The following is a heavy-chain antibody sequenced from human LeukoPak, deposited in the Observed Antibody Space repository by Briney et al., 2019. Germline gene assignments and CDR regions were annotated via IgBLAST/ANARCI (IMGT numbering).Heavy chain of an antibody. D-gene: IGHD3/OR15-3a*01. J-gene: IGHJ3*02. CDR2: IYYSGST. CDR1: GGSISSYY. V-gene: IGHV4-59*12. CDR3: AREDLPSDSRAFDI. Sequence: TSETLSLTCTVSGGSISSYYWSWIRQPPGKGLEWIGYIYYSGSTYYNPSLKSRVTISVDTSKNQFSLKLSSVTAADTAVYYCAREDLPSDSRAFDIWGQGTMVTVSS.